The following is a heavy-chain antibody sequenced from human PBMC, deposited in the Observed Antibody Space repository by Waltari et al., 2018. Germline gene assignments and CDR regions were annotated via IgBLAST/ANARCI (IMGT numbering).Heavy chain of an antibody. Sequence: QVQLQQWGAGLLKPSETLSLTCAVYGGSFSGYYWSWIRQPPGKGLEWIGEINHSGSTNYNPSLKSRVTISVDTSKNQFSLKLSSVTAADTAVYYCARAPRITLAFDIWGQGTMVTVSS. CDR3: ARAPRITLAFDI. CDR1: GGSFSGYY. D-gene: IGHD3-10*01. J-gene: IGHJ3*02. CDR2: INHSGST. V-gene: IGHV4-34*01.